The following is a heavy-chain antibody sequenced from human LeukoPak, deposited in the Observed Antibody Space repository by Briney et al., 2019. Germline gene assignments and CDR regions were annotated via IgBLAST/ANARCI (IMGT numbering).Heavy chain of an antibody. CDR1: VGSFSNYY. D-gene: IGHD1-7*01. CDR2: INDSGRI. J-gene: IGHJ6*03. V-gene: IGHV4-34*01. CDR3: ARRWNYGRNYYIDV. Sequence: PSETLSLTCAVYVGSFSNYYWSWIRQPPGKGLEWIGEINDSGRINYNPSLMSRVTVSVDTSKNQFSLRLTSVTATDTAVYYCARRWNYGRNYYIDVWGNGATVSVSS.